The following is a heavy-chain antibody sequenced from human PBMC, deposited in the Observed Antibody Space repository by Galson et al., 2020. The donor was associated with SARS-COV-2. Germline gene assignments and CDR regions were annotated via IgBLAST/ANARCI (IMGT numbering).Heavy chain of an antibody. Sequence: ASVKVSCKASGYTLTSYYMHWVRQAPGQGLEWMGIINPSGGSTSYAQKFQGRDTMTRDTSTSTVYMELSSLRSEDTAVYYCARDPRGPGGYSYGYLGDYWGQGTLVTVSS. V-gene: IGHV1-46*01. CDR2: INPSGGST. D-gene: IGHD5-18*01. CDR1: GYTLTSYY. J-gene: IGHJ4*02. CDR3: ARDPRGPGGYSYGYLGDY.